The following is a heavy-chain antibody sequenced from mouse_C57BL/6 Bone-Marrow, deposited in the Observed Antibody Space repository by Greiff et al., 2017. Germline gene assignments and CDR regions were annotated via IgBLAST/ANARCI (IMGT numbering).Heavy chain of an antibody. CDR2: IWGDGST. Sequence: VQRVESGPGLVAPSQCLSITCTVSGFSLTSYGVSWVRQPPGKGLEWLGVIWGDGSTNYHSAPISRLSISKDNSKSQIFLKLKNLQTDDTATYYCAKRGYGYLEFAYWGQGTLVTVSA. CDR3: AKRGYGYLEFAY. CDR1: GFSLTSYG. V-gene: IGHV2-3*01. J-gene: IGHJ3*01. D-gene: IGHD2-2*01.